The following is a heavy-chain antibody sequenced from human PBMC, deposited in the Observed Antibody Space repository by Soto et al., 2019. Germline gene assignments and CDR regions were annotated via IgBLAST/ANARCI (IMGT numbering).Heavy chain of an antibody. D-gene: IGHD2-21*02. CDR1: GYTFTGYY. CDR2: INPNSGGT. CDR3: ASESVVTRGFDP. J-gene: IGHJ5*02. V-gene: IGHV1-2*02. Sequence: ASVKVSCKASGYTFTGYYMHWVRQAPGQGLEWVGWINPNSGGTNYAQKFQGRVTMTRDTSISTAYMELSRLRSDGTAVYYCASESVVTRGFDPWGQGTLVTVSS.